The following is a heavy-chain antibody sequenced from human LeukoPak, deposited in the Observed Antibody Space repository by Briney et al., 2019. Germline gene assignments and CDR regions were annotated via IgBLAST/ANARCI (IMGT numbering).Heavy chain of an antibody. CDR3: VTAASKDTFWSANFD. Sequence: GGSLRLSCAASGFTFSSYAMSWVRQAPGKGLEWVSAISGSGGSTYYADSVKGRFTISRDNSKNTLYLQMNSLTSEDTAVYFCVTAASKDTFWSANFDWGQGTLVTVSS. CDR1: GFTFSSYA. CDR2: ISGSGGST. D-gene: IGHD3-3*01. V-gene: IGHV3-23*01. J-gene: IGHJ4*02.